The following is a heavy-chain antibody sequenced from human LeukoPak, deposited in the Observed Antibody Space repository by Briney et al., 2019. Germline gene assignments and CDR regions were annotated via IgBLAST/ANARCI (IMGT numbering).Heavy chain of an antibody. CDR1: GFTFSSYA. Sequence: GGSLRLSCAASGFTFSSYAMSWVRQAPGKGLEWVSAISGSGGSAYYADSVKGRFTISGDNSKNTLYLQMNSLRAEDTAVYYCAKSVAVLTGYYADYWGQGTLVTVSS. V-gene: IGHV3-23*01. D-gene: IGHD3-9*01. CDR2: ISGSGGSA. J-gene: IGHJ4*02. CDR3: AKSVAVLTGYYADY.